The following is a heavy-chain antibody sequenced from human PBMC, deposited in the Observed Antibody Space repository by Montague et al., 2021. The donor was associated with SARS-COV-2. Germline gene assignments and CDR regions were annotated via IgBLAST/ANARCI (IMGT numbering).Heavy chain of an antibody. CDR3: ARDLVGATYFDY. CDR1: GFTFSSYG. D-gene: IGHD1-26*01. Sequence: SLRLSCAASGFTFSSYGMHWVRQAPGKGLEWVAVIWYDGSNKYYADSVKGRFTISRDNSKNTLYLQMNSLRAEDTAVYYCARDLVGATYFDYWGQEPWSPSPQ. CDR2: IWYDGSNK. J-gene: IGHJ4*01. V-gene: IGHV3-33*01.